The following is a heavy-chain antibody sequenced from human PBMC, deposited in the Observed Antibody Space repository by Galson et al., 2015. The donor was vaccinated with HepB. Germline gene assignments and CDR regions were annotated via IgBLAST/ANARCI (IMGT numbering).Heavy chain of an antibody. Sequence: SLRLSCAASGFTFSNAWMSWVRQAPGKGLERVGRIKSKADGGTTDYAAPVKGRFTITRDDSKNTLYLQMNSLKTEDTAVYYCTTDEPLYDYYYGMDVWGQGTTVTVSS. CDR3: TTDEPLYDYYYGMDV. CDR1: GFTFSNAW. D-gene: IGHD2/OR15-2a*01. V-gene: IGHV3-15*01. CDR2: IKSKADGGTT. J-gene: IGHJ6*02.